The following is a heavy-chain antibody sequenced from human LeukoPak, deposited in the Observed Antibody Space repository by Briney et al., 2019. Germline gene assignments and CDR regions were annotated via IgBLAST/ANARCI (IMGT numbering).Heavy chain of an antibody. V-gene: IGHV1-69*05. CDR1: GGTFSSYA. J-gene: IGHJ4*02. D-gene: IGHD5-18*01. CDR3: ARSRLGALRGYSPFRY. Sequence: ASVKVSCKASGGTFSSYAISWLRQAPGQGLEWMGVIIPIFGTPNYAQKFQGRVTITTDESTSTAYMELSSLRSEDTAVYYCARSRLGALRGYSPFRYWGQGTLVTVSS. CDR2: IIPIFGTP.